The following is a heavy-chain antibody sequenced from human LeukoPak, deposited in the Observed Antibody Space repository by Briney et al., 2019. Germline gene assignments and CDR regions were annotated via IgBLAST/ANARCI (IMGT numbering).Heavy chain of an antibody. CDR1: GGSISSGGYY. D-gene: IGHD6-19*01. CDR3: ARGSSGWLRFDY. CDR2: IYYSGNT. V-gene: IGHV4-31*03. J-gene: IGHJ4*02. Sequence: SETLSLTCTVSGGSISSGGYYWSWIRQHPGKGLEWIGYIYYSGNTYYNPSLKSRDTISADTSKNQFSLKLSSVTAADTAVYYCARGSSGWLRFDYWGQGTLVTVSS.